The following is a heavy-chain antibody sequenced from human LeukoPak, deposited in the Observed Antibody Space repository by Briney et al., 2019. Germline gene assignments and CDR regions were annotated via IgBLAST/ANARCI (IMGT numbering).Heavy chain of an antibody. Sequence: SETLSLTCTVSGGSISSYYWSWIRQPPGKGLEWIGYIYYSGSTNYNPSLKSRVTISVDTSKNQFSLKLSSVTAADTAVYYCARSPIYYYDSSGYYWTGAFDIWGQGTMVTVSS. J-gene: IGHJ3*02. CDR2: IYYSGST. D-gene: IGHD3-22*01. CDR3: ARSPIYYYDSSGYYWTGAFDI. CDR1: GGSISSYY. V-gene: IGHV4-59*01.